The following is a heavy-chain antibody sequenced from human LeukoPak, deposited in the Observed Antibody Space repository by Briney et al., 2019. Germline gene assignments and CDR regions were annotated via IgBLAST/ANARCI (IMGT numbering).Heavy chain of an antibody. Sequence: ASVKVSCKASGYTFTGYYMHWVRQAPGQGLEWMGWIYPNSGATKYAQKFQGRVTMTRDTSISTAYMELSGLRSDDTAVYYCGTLLSNGPFDYWGQGSLVAVSS. CDR3: GTLLSNGPFDY. V-gene: IGHV1-2*02. J-gene: IGHJ4*02. CDR2: IYPNSGAT. CDR1: GYTFTGYY.